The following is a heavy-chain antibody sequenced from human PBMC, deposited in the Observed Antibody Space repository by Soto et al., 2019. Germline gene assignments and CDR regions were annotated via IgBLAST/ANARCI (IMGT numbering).Heavy chain of an antibody. CDR1: GFTFSSYA. CDR3: ARDYYRFNSGYGFSMDV. Sequence: QVQLVESGGGVVQPGRSLRLSCAASGFTFSSYAMHWVRQAPGKGLEWVAVISYDGSNKYYADSVKGRFTISRDNSXNXLSLQMNSLSAEDTAVYYCARDYYRFNSGYGFSMDVWGQGTTVTVSS. CDR2: ISYDGSNK. J-gene: IGHJ6*02. V-gene: IGHV3-30-3*01. D-gene: IGHD5-12*01.